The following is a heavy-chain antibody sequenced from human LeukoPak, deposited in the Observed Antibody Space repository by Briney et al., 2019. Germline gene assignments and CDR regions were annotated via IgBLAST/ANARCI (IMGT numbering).Heavy chain of an antibody. J-gene: IGHJ4*02. Sequence: PGGSLRLSCAASGFTFSDYSMHWVRQAPGKGLNWVAFIRYDGNNKYYADSVKGRFTISRDNAKNSLYLQMNSLRAEDTAVYYCARDSSGYPLRVDSAYWGQGTLVTVSS. D-gene: IGHD3-22*01. V-gene: IGHV3-30*02. CDR1: GFTFSDYS. CDR3: ARDSSGYPLRVDSAY. CDR2: IRYDGNNK.